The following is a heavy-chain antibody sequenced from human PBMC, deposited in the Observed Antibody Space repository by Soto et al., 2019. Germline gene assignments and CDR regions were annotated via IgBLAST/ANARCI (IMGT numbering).Heavy chain of an antibody. CDR3: ARYYTSGWYYFDY. CDR2: ISYDGNNK. CDR1: GFTFSTYA. Sequence: PAGSLRLSCAASGFTFSTYAIHWVRQAPGKGLEWAAFISYDGNNKNYADSVKGRFTISRDNSKNTVYLQMNSLTAEDTALYYCARYYTSGWYYFDYWGQGTLVNVSS. J-gene: IGHJ4*02. D-gene: IGHD6-19*01. V-gene: IGHV3-30-3*01.